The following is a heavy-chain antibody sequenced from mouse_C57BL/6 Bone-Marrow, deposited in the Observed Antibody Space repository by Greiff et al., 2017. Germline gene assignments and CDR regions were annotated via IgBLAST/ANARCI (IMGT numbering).Heavy chain of an antibody. CDR2: IYPRSGNT. J-gene: IGHJ4*01. V-gene: IGHV1-81*01. CDR1: GYTFTSYG. CDR3: ARRELRHDYAMDY. Sequence: QVQLQQSGAELARPGASVKLSCKASGYTFTSYGISWVKQRTGQGLEWIGEIYPRSGNTYYNETFKGKATLTADKSSSTAYMELRSLTSEDSAVYFWARRELRHDYAMDYWGQGTSVTVSS. D-gene: IGHD2-12*01.